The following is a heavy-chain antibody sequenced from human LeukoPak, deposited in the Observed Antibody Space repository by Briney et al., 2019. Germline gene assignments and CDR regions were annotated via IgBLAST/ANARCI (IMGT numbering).Heavy chain of an antibody. CDR2: IYSNTSA. V-gene: IGHV3-53*04. CDR3: ARDIPVDSRSSVPKPVRDS. J-gene: IGHJ5*02. D-gene: IGHD6-6*01. Sequence: GGSLRLSCAASGFTISYNYMSWVRQAPGKGLQWVSVIYSNTSAYYADSVKGRFAISRHNSKNTLYLQMTSLRAEDTAVYYCARDIPVDSRSSVPKPVRDSWGQGTLVSVSS. CDR1: GFTISYNY.